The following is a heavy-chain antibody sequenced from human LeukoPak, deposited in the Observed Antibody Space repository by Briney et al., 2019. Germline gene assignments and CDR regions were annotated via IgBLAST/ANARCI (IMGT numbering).Heavy chain of an antibody. J-gene: IGHJ4*02. Sequence: SETLSLTCAVYGGSFSGYYWSWIRQPPGKGLEWIGEINHSGSTNYNPSLKSRVTISVDTSKSQFSLKLSSVTAADTAVYYCASFRSVTMVRGGRDYWGQGTLVTVSS. CDR1: GGSFSGYY. V-gene: IGHV4-34*01. CDR3: ASFRSVTMVRGGRDY. D-gene: IGHD3-10*01. CDR2: INHSGST.